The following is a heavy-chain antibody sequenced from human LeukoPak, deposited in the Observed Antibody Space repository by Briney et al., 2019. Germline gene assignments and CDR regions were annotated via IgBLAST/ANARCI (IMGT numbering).Heavy chain of an antibody. CDR2: IPPASNYI. CDR1: GFTFEDYT. CDR3: ATDRDWIFAF. Sequence: GGSLRLSCAASGFTFEDYTMNWVRQAPGKGLEWVSIIPPASNYIRYADSVKGRFTVSRDNARDSLYLQMNSLRAEDTAVYYCATDRDWIFAFWGQGALVTVSS. J-gene: IGHJ4*02. D-gene: IGHD1-1*01. V-gene: IGHV3-21*01.